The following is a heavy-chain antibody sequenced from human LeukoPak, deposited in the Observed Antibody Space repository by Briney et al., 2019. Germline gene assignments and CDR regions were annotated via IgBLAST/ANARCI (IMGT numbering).Heavy chain of an antibody. CDR2: MSSDGSKK. J-gene: IGHJ4*02. Sequence: GGSLRLSCAASGFTFSSYAMHWVRQTPGKGLEWVAVMSSDGSKKYHADSVKGRSTISRDSSKNTLYLQMNSLRAEDTAVYYCAKKFRGTTVISGDYFDYWGQGTLVTVSS. CDR3: AKKFRGTTVISGDYFDY. CDR1: GFTFSSYA. D-gene: IGHD4-17*01. V-gene: IGHV3-30-3*02.